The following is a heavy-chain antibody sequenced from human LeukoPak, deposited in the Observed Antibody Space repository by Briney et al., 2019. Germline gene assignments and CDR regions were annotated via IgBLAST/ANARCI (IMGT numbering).Heavy chain of an antibody. CDR2: ISGSGEST. D-gene: IGHD3-10*01. CDR1: RFTFSSYV. J-gene: IGHJ4*02. Sequence: GGSLRLSCAGSRFTFSSYVMTWVRQAPGKGLEWVSSISGSGESTFYVDSVKGRFTISRDNSKNTLYLQMNSLRAEDTAVYYCAKDRQNYYGSGYYFGYWGQGTLVTVSS. CDR3: AKDRQNYYGSGYYFGY. V-gene: IGHV3-23*01.